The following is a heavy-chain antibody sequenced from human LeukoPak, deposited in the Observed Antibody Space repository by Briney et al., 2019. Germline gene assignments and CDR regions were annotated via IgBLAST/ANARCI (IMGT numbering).Heavy chain of an antibody. CDR3: ARGGSYTAGAFDV. D-gene: IGHD1-26*01. J-gene: IGHJ3*01. CDR2: ISSDGSST. CDR1: RFTFGGYW. Sequence: PGGSLRLSCAASRFTFGGYWMHWVRQVPGKGLVWVSRISSDGSSTSYAGSVRGRFTISRDNAKNTLYLQMNSLRAEDTAVYYCARGGSYTAGAFDVWGQGTLVTVSS. V-gene: IGHV3-74*01.